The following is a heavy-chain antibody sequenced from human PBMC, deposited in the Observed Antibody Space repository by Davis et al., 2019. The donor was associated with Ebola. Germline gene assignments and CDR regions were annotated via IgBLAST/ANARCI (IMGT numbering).Heavy chain of an antibody. Sequence: GASLIISCSASGFISSTYVMSWVRLAPGKGLEWVSTYGTSADTYYADSVKGRFTISRDNSKNTLYLQMNGLRVEDTAIYYCAKDNRNIWSEVWGQGTMVTVSS. CDR1: GFISSTYV. D-gene: IGHD2/OR15-2a*01. J-gene: IGHJ3*01. CDR2: GTSADT. CDR3: AKDNRNIWSEV. V-gene: IGHV3-23*01.